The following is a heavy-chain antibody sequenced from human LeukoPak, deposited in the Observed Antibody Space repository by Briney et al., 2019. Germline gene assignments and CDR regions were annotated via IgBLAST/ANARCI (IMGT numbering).Heavy chain of an antibody. J-gene: IGHJ4*02. Sequence: GGSLRLPCAVSGITLSNYGMSWVRQAPGKGLEWVAGISDSGGRTNYADSVKGRFTISRDNSKNTLYLQMNSLRAEDTAVYYCASFLYYYGSGIFDYWGQGTLVTVSS. CDR3: ASFLYYYGSGIFDY. V-gene: IGHV3-23*01. CDR2: ISDSGGRT. CDR1: GITLSNYG. D-gene: IGHD3-10*01.